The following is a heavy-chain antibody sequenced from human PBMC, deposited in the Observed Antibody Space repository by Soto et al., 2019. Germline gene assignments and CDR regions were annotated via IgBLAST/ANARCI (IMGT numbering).Heavy chain of an antibody. CDR2: ISGSDGRT. CDR1: AFTSISSL. D-gene: IGHD1-1*01. J-gene: IGHJ5*02. Sequence: GSLRLSSVHSAFTSISSLLNWVRQTPGKGLEWVSVISGSDGRTYYADSVKGRFTISRDNSKNTLYLDINSLRAEDTAVYYCAKSLDINWKNWFDPWGQGTLITVSS. CDR3: AKSLDINWKNWFDP. V-gene: IGHV3-23*01.